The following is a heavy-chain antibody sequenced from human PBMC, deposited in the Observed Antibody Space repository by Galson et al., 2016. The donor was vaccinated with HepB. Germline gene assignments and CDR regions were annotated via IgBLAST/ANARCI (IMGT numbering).Heavy chain of an antibody. CDR1: GFNFKTWA. CDR3: ARSRRDFWSGRDAFDI. J-gene: IGHJ3*02. CDR2: ISHDGGDK. Sequence: SLRLSCAASGFNFKTWAMHWVRQAPGKGLEWLTVISHDGGDKYYGDSVKGRFTISRDNSKSTLYLQTNSLRTEDTAVYYCARSRRDFWSGRDAFDIWGQGTMVSVSS. D-gene: IGHD3-3*01. V-gene: IGHV3-30-3*01.